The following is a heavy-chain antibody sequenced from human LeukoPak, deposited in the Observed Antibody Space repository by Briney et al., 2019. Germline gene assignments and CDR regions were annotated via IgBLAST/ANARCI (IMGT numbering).Heavy chain of an antibody. Sequence: PSETLSLTCTISGGSINDYYWTWIRQPPGKGLEWIGYVDYSGTTNYNPSLKSRVTISLDTSKNQFSLRLSSVTAADTAVYYCVRLDRYFYYMDVWGKGTSVTVSS. CDR3: VRLDRYFYYMDV. D-gene: IGHD3-22*01. CDR2: VDYSGTT. V-gene: IGHV4-59*01. J-gene: IGHJ6*03. CDR1: GGSINDYY.